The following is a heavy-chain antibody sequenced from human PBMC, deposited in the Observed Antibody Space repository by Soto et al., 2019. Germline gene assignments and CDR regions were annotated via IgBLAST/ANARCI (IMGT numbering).Heavy chain of an antibody. V-gene: IGHV3-15*07. CDR2: IKSKTDGGTT. Sequence: PGGSLRLSCAASGFTFSNAWMNWVRQAPGKGLEWVGRIKSKTDGGTTDYAAPVKGRFTISRDDSKNTLYLQMNSLKTEDTAVYYCTTDPVTMIVVVSSSCWGQGTLVTVSS. D-gene: IGHD3-22*01. CDR3: TTDPVTMIVVVSSSC. CDR1: GFTFSNAW. J-gene: IGHJ4*02.